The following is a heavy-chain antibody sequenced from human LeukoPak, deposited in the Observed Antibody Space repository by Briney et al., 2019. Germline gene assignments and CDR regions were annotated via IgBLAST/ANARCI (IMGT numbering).Heavy chain of an antibody. D-gene: IGHD3-3*01. J-gene: IGHJ4*02. V-gene: IGHV1-2*02. CDR2: INPNSGGT. Sequence: GASVKVSCKASGYTFTGYYMYWVRQAPGQGLEWMGFINPNSGGTVYAQKFQARVTMTRDTSISTAYMELSGLRSDDTAVYYCARRHDFWSGYPTALDYWGQGTLVTVSS. CDR3: ARRHDFWSGYPTALDY. CDR1: GYTFTGYY.